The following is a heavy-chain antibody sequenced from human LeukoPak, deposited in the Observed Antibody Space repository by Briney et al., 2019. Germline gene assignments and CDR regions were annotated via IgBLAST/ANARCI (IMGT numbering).Heavy chain of an antibody. CDR1: GFTFSSYS. J-gene: IGHJ1*01. D-gene: IGHD3-22*01. Sequence: GGSLRLSCAASGFTFSSYSMNWVRQAPGKGLEWVSSISSSSSYIYYADSVKGRFTISRDNAKNSLYLQMNSLRAEDTAVYYCAKGSKLPITMIVGGHFQHWGQGTLVTVSS. V-gene: IGHV3-21*04. CDR3: AKGSKLPITMIVGGHFQH. CDR2: ISSSSSYI.